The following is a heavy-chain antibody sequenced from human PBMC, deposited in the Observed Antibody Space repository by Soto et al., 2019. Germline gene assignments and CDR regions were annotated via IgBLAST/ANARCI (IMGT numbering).Heavy chain of an antibody. D-gene: IGHD3-3*02. CDR3: ARSLAGISQKWFDP. J-gene: IGHJ5*02. Sequence: GGSLRLSCVGSGFNFGGFGIYWVRQAPGKGLEFVSALDSSGTYTYYADSVKGRFTISRDNSKNTVYLQMGSLRTEDMALYYCARSLAGISQKWFDPWGQGTLVTVSS. CDR2: LDSSGTYT. CDR1: GFNFGGFG. V-gene: IGHV3-64*02.